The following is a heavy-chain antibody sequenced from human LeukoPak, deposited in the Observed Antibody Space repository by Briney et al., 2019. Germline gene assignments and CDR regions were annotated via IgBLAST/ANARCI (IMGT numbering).Heavy chain of an antibody. CDR1: GYTFSDYY. Sequence: GASVKVSCKASGYTFSDYYMHWVRRAPGQGLEWMGWINPDSGVTNHAQKFEGRVTMTRDTSISTVYMELSRLRSDDTAVYYCARAMVEYHYGMDVWGQGTTVTVSS. J-gene: IGHJ6*02. V-gene: IGHV1-2*02. CDR3: ARAMVEYHYGMDV. D-gene: IGHD3-10*01. CDR2: INPDSGVT.